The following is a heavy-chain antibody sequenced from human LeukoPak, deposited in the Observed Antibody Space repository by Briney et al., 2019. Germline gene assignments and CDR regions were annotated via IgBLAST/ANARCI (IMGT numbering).Heavy chain of an antibody. CDR2: IWYDGSNK. J-gene: IGHJ4*02. D-gene: IGHD3-22*01. Sequence: GGSLRLSCAASGFTFSSYGMHWVRQAPGKGLEWVAVIWYDGSNKYYADSVKGRFTISRDNSKNTLYLQMNSLRAEDTAVYYCAREISSGYYSVSGYFDYWGQGTLVTVSS. CDR3: AREISSGYYSVSGYFDY. CDR1: GFTFSSYG. V-gene: IGHV3-33*01.